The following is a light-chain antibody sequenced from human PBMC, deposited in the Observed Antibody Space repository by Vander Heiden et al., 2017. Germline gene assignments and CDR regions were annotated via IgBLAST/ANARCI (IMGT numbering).Light chain of an antibody. CDR1: HTIRTN. CDR3: QQYNKWPPFT. J-gene: IGKJ3*01. Sequence: EIVMTQSPATLSVSPGERATLSCRASHTIRTNLAWYQQKRGQAPRLLIQGASNRASGIPARFSGSGSGTEFTLTISSLQSEDSAVYYCQQYNKWPPFTFGPGTKVEIK. V-gene: IGKV3-15*01. CDR2: GAS.